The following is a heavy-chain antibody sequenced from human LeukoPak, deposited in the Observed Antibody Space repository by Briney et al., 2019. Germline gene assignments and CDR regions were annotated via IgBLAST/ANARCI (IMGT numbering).Heavy chain of an antibody. CDR3: AKKGSSWYFFDY. Sequence: GGSLRLSCAASGFTVSSQYMTWVRQAPGKGLEWVSLIYSGGSTYYADSVKGRFTISRDNSKNTLYLQMNTLRAEDTAVYYCAKKGSSWYFFDYWGQGTLVTVPS. D-gene: IGHD6-13*01. V-gene: IGHV3-53*05. J-gene: IGHJ4*02. CDR2: IYSGGST. CDR1: GFTVSSQY.